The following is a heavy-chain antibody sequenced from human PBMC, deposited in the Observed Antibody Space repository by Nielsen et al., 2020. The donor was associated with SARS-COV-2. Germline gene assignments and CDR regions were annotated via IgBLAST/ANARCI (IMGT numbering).Heavy chain of an antibody. CDR2: INPSGGST. D-gene: IGHD3-22*01. V-gene: IGHV1-46*01. CDR1: GYTFTSYY. J-gene: IGHJ6*02. CDR3: ARDYYYDSSGRGVYYYGMDV. Sequence: ASVKVSCKASGYTFTSYYMHWVRQAPGQGLEWMGIINPSGGSTSYAQKFQGRVTMTRDTSTSTVYMELSSLRSEDTAVYYCARDYYYDSSGRGVYYYGMDVWGQGTTVTVSS.